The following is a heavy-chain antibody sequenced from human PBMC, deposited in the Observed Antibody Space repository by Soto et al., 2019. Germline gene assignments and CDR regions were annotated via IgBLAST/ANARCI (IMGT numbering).Heavy chain of an antibody. CDR3: ATEMGASRGPFDN. CDR1: VFPFGANA. V-gene: IGHV3-23*01. Sequence: PGGSLRLSCVVSVFPFGANAMSWVRQAPGKGLEWVSGLSNTGRRTYYADSVKGRFTISRDNSENTVYLQMNSLRVEDTAVYYCATEMGASRGPFDNWGQGTLVTV. CDR2: LSNTGRRT. J-gene: IGHJ4*02. D-gene: IGHD3-10*01.